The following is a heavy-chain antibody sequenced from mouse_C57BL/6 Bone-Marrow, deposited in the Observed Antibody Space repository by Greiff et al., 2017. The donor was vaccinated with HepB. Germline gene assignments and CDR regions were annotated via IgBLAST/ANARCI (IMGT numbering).Heavy chain of an antibody. CDR2: ISDGGSYT. D-gene: IGHD1-1*01. CDR3: ARVYYYGSSRYYYAMDY. V-gene: IGHV5-4*01. Sequence: EVQLKESGGGLVKPGGSLKLSCAASGFTFSSYAMSWVRQTPEKRLEWVATISDGGSYTYYPDNVKGRFTISRDNAKNNLYLQMSHLKSEDTAMYYCARVYYYGSSRYYYAMDYWGQGTSVTVSS. CDR1: GFTFSSYA. J-gene: IGHJ4*01.